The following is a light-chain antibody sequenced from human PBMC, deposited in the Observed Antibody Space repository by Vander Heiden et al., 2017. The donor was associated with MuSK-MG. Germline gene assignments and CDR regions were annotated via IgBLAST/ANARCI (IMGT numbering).Light chain of an antibody. CDR1: SDDVGYYNN. Sequence: SALTQPRSVSGSPAQSVPLSCTGSSDDVGYYNNVAWSQQHPGKAHKVVIYDVTRRPSGVPDRFAGTKSGNTASLTIAGRQADDEADYYCCSYGSSYIFEIFGTGTKVTVL. V-gene: IGLV2-11*01. CDR2: DVT. J-gene: IGLJ1*01. CDR3: CSYGSSYIFEI.